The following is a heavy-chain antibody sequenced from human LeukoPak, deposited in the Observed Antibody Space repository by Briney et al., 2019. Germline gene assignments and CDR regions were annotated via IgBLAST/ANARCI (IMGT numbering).Heavy chain of an antibody. J-gene: IGHJ4*02. V-gene: IGHV1-8*01. CDR1: GDTFPSYD. CDR2: ISPNSGIT. Sequence: ASVKVSCKTSGDTFPSYDINWVRQATGQGLDWMAWISPNSGITGYAQKFQARVTITTNTSITTAYMKLSSLRSEDTVVYYCARGPKWSGSYYSFDYWGQGTLVTVSS. CDR3: ARGPKWSGSYYSFDY. D-gene: IGHD1-26*01.